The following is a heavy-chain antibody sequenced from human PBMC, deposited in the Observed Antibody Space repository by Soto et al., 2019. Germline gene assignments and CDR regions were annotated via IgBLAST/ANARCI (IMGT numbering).Heavy chain of an antibody. J-gene: IGHJ4*02. Sequence: EVQLVESGGGLVQPGGSLRLSCAASGFTLSNYDMHWVRQGTGKGLEWVSVIGTAGDTYYPGSVKGRFTISRENAKNSLYLQMNSLRAGDTAVYYCARFRGADFDYWGQGTLVTVSS. CDR2: IGTAGDT. CDR1: GFTLSNYD. CDR3: ARFRGADFDY. V-gene: IGHV3-13*04. D-gene: IGHD3-10*01.